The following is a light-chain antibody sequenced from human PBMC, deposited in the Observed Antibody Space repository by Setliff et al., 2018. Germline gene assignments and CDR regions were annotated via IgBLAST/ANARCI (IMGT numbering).Light chain of an antibody. CDR1: SNDIGYYNF. Sequence: QSALTQPASVSGSPGQSITISCTGTSNDIGYYNFVSWYQQYPGKHPKLLIYEVTNRPSGVSNRFSGSKSGNTASLTISGLQAEDEADYYCCSYAGSYTLVFGGGTKVTVL. V-gene: IGLV2-14*03. J-gene: IGLJ2*01. CDR2: EVT. CDR3: CSYAGSYTLV.